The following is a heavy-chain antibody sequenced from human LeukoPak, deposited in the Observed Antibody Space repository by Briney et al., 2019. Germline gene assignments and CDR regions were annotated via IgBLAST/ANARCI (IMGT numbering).Heavy chain of an antibody. CDR3: ARDLSRYSYGVGDDY. J-gene: IGHJ4*02. V-gene: IGHV3-7*01. CDR2: IKQDGSEK. D-gene: IGHD5-18*01. Sequence: GSLRLSCAASGFIFSSYWMSWVRQAPGKGLEWVANIKQDGSEKYYVDSVKGRFTISRDNAKNSLSLQMNNLRAEDTAVYYCARDLSRYSYGVGDDYWGQGTLVTVSS. CDR1: GFIFSSYW.